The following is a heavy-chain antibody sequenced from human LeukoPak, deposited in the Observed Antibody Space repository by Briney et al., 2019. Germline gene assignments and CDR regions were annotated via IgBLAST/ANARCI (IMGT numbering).Heavy chain of an antibody. Sequence: GGSLRLSCAASGFTFSTYYMNWVRQAPGKGLEWVSCISSSSNTVYYADSVKGRFTISRDNAKNSLYLQMSSLRDEDTAVYYCARDRAYYYMDVWGKGTTVTVSS. CDR1: GFTFSTYY. CDR3: ARDRAYYYMDV. CDR2: ISSSSNTV. V-gene: IGHV3-48*02. J-gene: IGHJ6*03.